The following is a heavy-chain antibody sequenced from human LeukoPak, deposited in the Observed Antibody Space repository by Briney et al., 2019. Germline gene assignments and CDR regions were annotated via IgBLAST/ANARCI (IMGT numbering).Heavy chain of an antibody. V-gene: IGHV3-48*04. Sequence: GSLRLSCAASGFTFTPFGIHWVRQAPGKGLEWVSYISSSGSTIYYADSVKGRFTISRDNAKNSLYLQMNSLRAEDTAVYYCAELGITMIGGVWGKGTTVTISS. J-gene: IGHJ6*04. D-gene: IGHD3-10*02. CDR3: AELGITMIGGV. CDR1: GFTFTPFG. CDR2: ISSSGSTI.